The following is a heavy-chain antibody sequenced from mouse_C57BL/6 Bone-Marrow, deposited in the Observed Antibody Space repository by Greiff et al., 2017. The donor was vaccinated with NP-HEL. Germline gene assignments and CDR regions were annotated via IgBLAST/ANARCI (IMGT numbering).Heavy chain of an antibody. CDR3: ARNEAAQATGYYAMDY. D-gene: IGHD3-2*02. CDR1: GFSLTSYG. Sequence: VKLMESGPGLVQPSQSLSITCTVSGFSLTSYGVHWVRQSPGKGLEWLGVIWSGGSTDYNAAFIARLSISKDNSKSQVFFKMNSLPADDTAIYYCARNEAAQATGYYAMDYWGQGTSVTVSS. CDR2: IWSGGST. J-gene: IGHJ4*01. V-gene: IGHV2-2*01.